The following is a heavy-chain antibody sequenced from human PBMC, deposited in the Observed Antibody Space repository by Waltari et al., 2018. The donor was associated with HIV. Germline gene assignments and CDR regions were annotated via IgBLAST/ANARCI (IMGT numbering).Heavy chain of an antibody. CDR2: IYPFDSDT. Sequence: EVQLVQSGAEVRKSGESLKISCKAHGYNFKNYWIAWVVQRSGEGLEWMGIIYPFDSDTRYNPSFEGQITISADKSLATAYLEWNNLNASDATIYYCARLFYYDTTGYINNAFDIWGQGTVVTVS. J-gene: IGHJ3*02. D-gene: IGHD3-22*01. V-gene: IGHV5-51*03. CDR1: GYNFKNYW. CDR3: ARLFYYDTTGYINNAFDI.